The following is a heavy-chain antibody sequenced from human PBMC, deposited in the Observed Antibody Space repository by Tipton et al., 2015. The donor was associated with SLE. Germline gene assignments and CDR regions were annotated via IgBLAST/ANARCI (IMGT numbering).Heavy chain of an antibody. Sequence: TLSLTCSVSGGSISSGGYYWSWIRQYPGKGLEWIGYIYYRGTTHYNPSLESRASISVDTSRNQFSRNLTSVTAADTAVFYCARGECYKGFYFIDVWGRGTKVTVPS. CDR3: ARGECYKGFYFIDV. D-gene: IGHD5-24*01. V-gene: IGHV4-31*03. CDR2: IYYRGTT. J-gene: IGHJ6*04. CDR1: GGSISSGGYY.